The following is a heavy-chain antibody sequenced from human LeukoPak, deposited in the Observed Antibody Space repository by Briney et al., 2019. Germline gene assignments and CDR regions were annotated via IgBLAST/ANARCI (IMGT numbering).Heavy chain of an antibody. D-gene: IGHD2-2*01. CDR1: GATFSIYA. J-gene: IGHJ3*02. CDR3: AQSLEVVPAVMDAFDI. Sequence: SVKLSCKSSGATFSIYAITWVRQPPGQGLEWMGGIIPIFGTANYAQKFHGRVTITADKSTSTAYMDLSSLRSEETAVYYCAQSLEVVPAVMDAFDIWGQGTMVTVSS. CDR2: IIPIFGTA. V-gene: IGHV1-69*06.